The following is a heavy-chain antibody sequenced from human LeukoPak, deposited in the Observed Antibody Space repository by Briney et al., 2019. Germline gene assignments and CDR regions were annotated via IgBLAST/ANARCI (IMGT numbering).Heavy chain of an antibody. CDR3: GRQGYTASYYFLDF. CDR1: SGSIKSYC. CDR2: IYTTGAT. J-gene: IGHJ4*02. D-gene: IGHD1-26*01. Sequence: PSETLSLTCTVSSGSIKSYCWGWVRQPPGKGLEWIGRIYTTGATQYNPSLKSRVTMSIDTSTNQFSLNLTSMTAADTAVYYCGRQGYTASYYFLDFWSQGTLVAVS. V-gene: IGHV4-4*07.